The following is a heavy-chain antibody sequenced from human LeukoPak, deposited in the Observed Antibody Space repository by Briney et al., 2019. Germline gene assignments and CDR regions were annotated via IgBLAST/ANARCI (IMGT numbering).Heavy chain of an antibody. Sequence: PGRSLRLSCAASGFTFDDYAMHWVRQAPGKGLEWVSGISWNSGSIGYADSVKGRFTISRDNAKNSLYLQMNRLRAEDTALYYCAKDGYSSSWYGTAYNWFDPWGQGTLVTVSS. J-gene: IGHJ5*02. CDR1: GFTFDDYA. CDR3: AKDGYSSSWYGTAYNWFDP. D-gene: IGHD6-13*01. CDR2: ISWNSGSI. V-gene: IGHV3-9*01.